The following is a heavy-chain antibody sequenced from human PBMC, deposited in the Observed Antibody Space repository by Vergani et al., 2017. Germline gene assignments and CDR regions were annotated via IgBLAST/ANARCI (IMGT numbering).Heavy chain of an antibody. Sequence: QVQLQQWGAGLLKPSETLSLTCAVYGGSFSGYYWSWIRQPPGKGLEWIGEINHSGSTNYNPYLKSRVTISVDAFKNQFSLKLSSVTAADTAVYYCARGPRRGPLPGYYYYGMDVWGQGTTVTVSS. V-gene: IGHV4-34*01. CDR2: INHSGST. D-gene: IGHD1-26*01. CDR3: ARGPRRGPLPGYYYYGMDV. CDR1: GGSFSGYY. J-gene: IGHJ6*02.